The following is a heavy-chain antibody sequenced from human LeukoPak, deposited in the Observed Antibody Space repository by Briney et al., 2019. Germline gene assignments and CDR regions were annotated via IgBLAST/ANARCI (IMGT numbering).Heavy chain of an antibody. V-gene: IGHV1-2*02. Sequence: ASVKVSCKASGYTFTGYYMHWVRQAPGQGLEWMGWINPNSGGTNYAQKFQGRVTMTRDTSISTAYMELSRLRSDDTAVHYCAREVVEVRGVIHTTPFGYWGQGTLVTVSS. CDR3: AREVVEVRGVIHTTPFGY. D-gene: IGHD3-10*01. J-gene: IGHJ4*02. CDR1: GYTFTGYY. CDR2: INPNSGGT.